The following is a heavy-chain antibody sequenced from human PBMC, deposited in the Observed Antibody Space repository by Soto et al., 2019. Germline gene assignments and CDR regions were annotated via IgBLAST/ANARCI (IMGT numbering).Heavy chain of an antibody. J-gene: IGHJ6*02. CDR2: INDSGST. V-gene: IGHV4-34*02. CDR3: ARGVGLQGTVVAVATTGMDV. D-gene: IGHD2-15*01. Sequence: QVQLQQRGAGLLKPSETLSLTCAVYGGSFSAYYWTWIRQSPGKVLEWLGEINDSGSTNHNPSLRCRVTMSVDTSNNQFSLTLRSVTAADTAVYYCARGVGLQGTVVAVATTGMDVWGQGTTVTVSS. CDR1: GGSFSAYY.